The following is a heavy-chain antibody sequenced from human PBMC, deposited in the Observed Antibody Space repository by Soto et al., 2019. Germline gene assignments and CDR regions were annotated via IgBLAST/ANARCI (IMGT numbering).Heavy chain of an antibody. J-gene: IGHJ4*02. V-gene: IGHV3-48*02. D-gene: IGHD3-10*01. CDR1: GFTFSSYS. CDR2: ISSSSSTI. Sequence: EVQLVESGGGLVQPGGSLRLSCAASGFTFSSYSMNWVRQAPGKGLEWVSYISSSSSTIYYADSVKGRFTISRDNAKNSLYLQMNSLRDEDTAVYYCARNPIPMVRGYFVYWGQGTLVTVSS. CDR3: ARNPIPMVRGYFVY.